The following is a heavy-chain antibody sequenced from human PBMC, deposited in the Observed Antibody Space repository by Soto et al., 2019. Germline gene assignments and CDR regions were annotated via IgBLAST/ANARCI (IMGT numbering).Heavy chain of an antibody. Sequence: GGSLRLSCAASGFTFSSYEMNWVRQAPGKGLEWVSYISSSGSTIYYADSVKGRFTISRDNAKNSLYLQMNSLRTEDTAVYYCARAARYYYYGMDVWGQGTTVTVSS. CDR3: ARAARYYYYGMDV. J-gene: IGHJ6*02. V-gene: IGHV3-48*03. D-gene: IGHD2-15*01. CDR1: GFTFSSYE. CDR2: ISSSGSTI.